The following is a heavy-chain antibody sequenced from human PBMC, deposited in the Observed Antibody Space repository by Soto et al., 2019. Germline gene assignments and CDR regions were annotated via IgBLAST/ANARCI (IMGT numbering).Heavy chain of an antibody. V-gene: IGHV1-3*01. CDR1: GYTFTSYA. J-gene: IGHJ4*02. Sequence: ASVKVSCKASGYTFTSYAIHWVHQAPGQRLEWMGWINAGNGNTKYSQKFQGRVTITRDTSASTAYMELSSLRSEDTAVYYCARDDELEPFGQVDYWGQGTLVTVSS. D-gene: IGHD1-1*01. CDR2: INAGNGNT. CDR3: ARDDELEPFGQVDY.